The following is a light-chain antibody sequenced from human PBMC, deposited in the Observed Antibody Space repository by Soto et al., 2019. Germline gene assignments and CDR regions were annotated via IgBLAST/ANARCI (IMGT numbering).Light chain of an antibody. CDR3: QQYNNWPPGFT. J-gene: IGKJ3*01. V-gene: IGKV3-15*01. CDR2: GAS. CDR1: QTINNN. Sequence: VMTQAQATLSVSPGERATLSCRASQTINNNVAWYQLKDGQVPRLVIYGASTRATDIPARFSGSGSGTDFTLTISSLQSEDFAVYYCQQYNNWPPGFTFGPGTKVDI.